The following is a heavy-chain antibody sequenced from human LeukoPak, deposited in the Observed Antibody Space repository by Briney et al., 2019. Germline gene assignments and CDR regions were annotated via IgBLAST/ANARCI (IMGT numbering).Heavy chain of an antibody. V-gene: IGHV1-69*13. D-gene: IGHD6-6*01. CDR2: IIPTFGTA. Sequence: ASVKVSCKASGGTFSSHAISWVRQAPGQGLEWMGGIIPTFGTANYAQKFQGRVTITADESTSTAYMELSSLRSEDTAVYYCARVGSYSSSSDVWGQGTTVTVSS. CDR1: GGTFSSHA. J-gene: IGHJ6*02. CDR3: ARVGSYSSSSDV.